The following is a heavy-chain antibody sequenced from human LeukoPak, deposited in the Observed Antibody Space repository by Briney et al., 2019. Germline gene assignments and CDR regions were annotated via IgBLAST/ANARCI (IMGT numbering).Heavy chain of an antibody. Sequence: ASVKVSCKASGYTFTNYGFSWVRQAPGQGLEWMGWIGAYNGNTNYAQELQGRVTMTTDTSTSTAYMELRSLRSDDTAVYYCARDAPYCSSTSCYAGRYFDYWGQGTLVTVSS. CDR2: IGAYNGNT. J-gene: IGHJ4*02. CDR1: GYTFTNYG. D-gene: IGHD2-2*01. CDR3: ARDAPYCSSTSCYAGRYFDY. V-gene: IGHV1-18*01.